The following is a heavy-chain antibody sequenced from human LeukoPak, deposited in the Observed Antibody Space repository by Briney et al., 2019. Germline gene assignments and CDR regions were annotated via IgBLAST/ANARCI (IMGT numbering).Heavy chain of an antibody. CDR2: INPNSGGT. CDR1: GYTFTGYY. Sequence: ASVKVSCKASGYTFTGYYMHWVRQAPGQGLEWMGRINPNSGGTNYAQKFQGRVTMTRDTSISTAYMELSRLRSDDTAVYYCARASKPYSSSSAEFDYWGQGTLVTVSS. D-gene: IGHD6-6*01. CDR3: ARASKPYSSSSAEFDY. V-gene: IGHV1-2*06. J-gene: IGHJ4*02.